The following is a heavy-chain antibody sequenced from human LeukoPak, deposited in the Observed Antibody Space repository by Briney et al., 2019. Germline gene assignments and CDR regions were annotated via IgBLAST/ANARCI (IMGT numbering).Heavy chain of an antibody. CDR3: ARDLYNWNNLDY. CDR2: INPNSGGT. CDR1: GYTFTGYY. D-gene: IGHD1/OR15-1a*01. Sequence: GASVKVSCKASGYTFTGYYMHWVRQAPGQGLEWMGWINPNSGGTNYAQKFQGRVTMARDTSISTAYMELSRLRSDDTAVYYCARDLYNWNNLDYWGQGTLVTVSS. V-gene: IGHV1-2*02. J-gene: IGHJ4*02.